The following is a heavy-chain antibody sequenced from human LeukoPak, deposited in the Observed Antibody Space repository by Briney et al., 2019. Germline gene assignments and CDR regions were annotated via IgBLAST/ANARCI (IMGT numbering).Heavy chain of an antibody. CDR3: ARGIAYFDY. Sequence: ASVKVSCKASGYTFTNYGFTWVRQAPGQGLEWMGWISASHGNTIYAQKLQGRVTMTTDTSTSTAYMELRSLRSDDTAVYYCARGIAYFDYWGQGTLVTVSS. D-gene: IGHD6-13*01. CDR1: GYTFTNYG. J-gene: IGHJ4*02. V-gene: IGHV1-18*01. CDR2: ISASHGNT.